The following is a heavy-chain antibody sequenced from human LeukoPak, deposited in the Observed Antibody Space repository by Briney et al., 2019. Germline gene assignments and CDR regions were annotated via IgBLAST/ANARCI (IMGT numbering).Heavy chain of an antibody. Sequence: SEILSLTCTVTDGSISSYYWTWIRQPPGKGLEWIGYIFPSGSTYYNPSLKTRVTISVDTSKNQFSLKLSSVTAADTAVYYCARRHHYSYYMDVWGTGTTVTVSS. CDR3: ARRHHYSYYMDV. CDR2: IFPSGST. J-gene: IGHJ6*03. CDR1: DGSISSYY. V-gene: IGHV4-4*09.